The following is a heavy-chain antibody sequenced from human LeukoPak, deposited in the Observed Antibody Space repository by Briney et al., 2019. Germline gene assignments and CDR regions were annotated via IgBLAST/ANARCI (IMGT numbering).Heavy chain of an antibody. V-gene: IGHV4-59*12. D-gene: IGHD3-3*01. CDR2: IYYSGST. CDR3: ARRRTYYDFWSGSHAFDI. CDR1: GGSISSYY. J-gene: IGHJ3*02. Sequence: PSETLSLTCTVSGGSISSYYWSWIRQPPGKGLEWIGYIYYSGSTNYNPSLKSRVTVSVDTSKNQLSLRLSSVTAADTAVYYCARRRTYYDFWSGSHAFDIWGQGTMVTVSS.